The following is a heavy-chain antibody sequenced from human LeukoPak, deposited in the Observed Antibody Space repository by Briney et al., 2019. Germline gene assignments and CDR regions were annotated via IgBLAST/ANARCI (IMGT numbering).Heavy chain of an antibody. J-gene: IGHJ4*02. CDR2: IREDGSEK. D-gene: IGHD1-26*01. Sequence: AGGSLRLSCAAAGFTLSRYWMSWVRQAKGKGLECVAKIREDGSEKHYVDSVKGRFIISRDNAKNSLYLQMNSLRAEDTAVYYCAREGSGGSSGSYYWGQGTLVTVSS. V-gene: IGHV3-7*01. CDR3: AREGSGGSSGSYY. CDR1: GFTLSRYW.